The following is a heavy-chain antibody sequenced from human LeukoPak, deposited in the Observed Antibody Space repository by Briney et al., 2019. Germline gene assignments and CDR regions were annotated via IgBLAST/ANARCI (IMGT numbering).Heavy chain of an antibody. Sequence: RASVKVSCKASGYTFTSYGISWVRQAPGQGLEWMGWISAYNGNTNYAQKLQGRVTMTTDTSISTAYMELSRLRSDDTAVYYCARPFWSGYYPAYYYYGMDVWGQGTTVTVSS. CDR3: ARPFWSGYYPAYYYYGMDV. J-gene: IGHJ6*02. CDR2: ISAYNGNT. CDR1: GYTFTSYG. V-gene: IGHV1-18*01. D-gene: IGHD3-3*01.